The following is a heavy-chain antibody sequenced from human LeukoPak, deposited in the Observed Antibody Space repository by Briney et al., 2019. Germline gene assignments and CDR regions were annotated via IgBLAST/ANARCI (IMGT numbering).Heavy chain of an antibody. J-gene: IGHJ6*03. V-gene: IGHV1-69*04. Sequence: SVKVSCKASGGTFSSYAISWVRQAPGQGLEWMGRIIPILGIANYAQKFQGRVTITADKSTSTAYMELSSLRSEDTAVYYCATGYCSSTSCYTDYYYMDVWGKGTTVTVSS. CDR2: IIPILGIA. CDR3: ATGYCSSTSCYTDYYYMDV. CDR1: GGTFSSYA. D-gene: IGHD2-2*02.